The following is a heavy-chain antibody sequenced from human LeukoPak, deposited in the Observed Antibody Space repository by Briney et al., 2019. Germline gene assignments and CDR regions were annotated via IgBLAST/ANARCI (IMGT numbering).Heavy chain of an antibody. D-gene: IGHD1-1*01. CDR1: GFTFRFYA. J-gene: IGHJ4*02. Sequence: PGGSLRLSCAASGFTFRFYAMSWVRQSPGKGLEWVSAISGSGGSTYYADSVKGRFTISRDNSKNTLYLQMNSLRAEDTAVYYCAKGDSKLEPRYFDYWGQGTLVTVSS. V-gene: IGHV3-23*01. CDR3: AKGDSKLEPRYFDY. CDR2: ISGSGGST.